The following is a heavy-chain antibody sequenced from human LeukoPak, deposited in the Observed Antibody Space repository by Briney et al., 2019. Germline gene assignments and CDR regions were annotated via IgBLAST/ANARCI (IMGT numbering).Heavy chain of an antibody. CDR3: AKVLGGSGSSFDAFDI. D-gene: IGHD3-10*01. CDR2: IRFDGTNK. V-gene: IGHV3-30*02. CDR1: GFTFSSYG. Sequence: PGGSLRLSCAASGFTFSSYGMHWVRQAPGKGLEWVAFIRFDGTNKYYADSVKGRFTISRDNSKNTLYLQMNSLRAEDTAVYYCAKVLGGSGSSFDAFDIWGQGTMVTVSS. J-gene: IGHJ3*02.